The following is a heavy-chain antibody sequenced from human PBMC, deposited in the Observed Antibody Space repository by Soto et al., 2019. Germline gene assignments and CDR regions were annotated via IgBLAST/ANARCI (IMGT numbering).Heavy chain of an antibody. CDR1: GFTFSSYG. V-gene: IGHV3-30*18. Sequence: GGSLRLSCAASGFTFSSYGMHWVRQAPGKGLEWVAVISYDGSNKYYADSVKGRFTISRDNSKNTLYLQMNSLRAEDTAVYYCVKDCGMVRGPCPFDYWGQGTLVTVSS. CDR3: VKDCGMVRGPCPFDY. J-gene: IGHJ4*02. CDR2: ISYDGSNK. D-gene: IGHD3-10*01.